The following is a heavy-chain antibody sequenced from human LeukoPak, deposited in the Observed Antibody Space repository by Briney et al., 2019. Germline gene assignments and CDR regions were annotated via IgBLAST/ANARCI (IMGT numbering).Heavy chain of an antibody. Sequence: GGSLRLSCATSGFTFSSYAFHWVRQAPGKGLEWVATMSFDVNNKYYADSVRGRFTISRDNSKNTLYLQMISLRAEDTAVYSCARGFCTSSSCYNDYWGQGTLVTVSS. D-gene: IGHD2-2*02. J-gene: IGHJ4*02. CDR1: GFTFSSYA. V-gene: IGHV3-30*04. CDR3: ARGFCTSSSCYNDY. CDR2: MSFDVNNK.